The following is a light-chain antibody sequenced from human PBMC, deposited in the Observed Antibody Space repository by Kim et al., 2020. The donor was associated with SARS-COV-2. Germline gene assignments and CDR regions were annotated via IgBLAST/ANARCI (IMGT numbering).Light chain of an antibody. CDR1: NIGSKS. V-gene: IGLV3-21*04. CDR3: QVWDSSSDHWV. CDR2: YDS. Sequence: SYELTQPPSVSVAPGKTAGITCGGNNIGSKSVHWYQQKPGQAPVLVIYYDSDRPSGIPERFSGSNSGNTATLTISRVEAGDEADYYCQVWDSSSDHWVSG. J-gene: IGLJ3*02.